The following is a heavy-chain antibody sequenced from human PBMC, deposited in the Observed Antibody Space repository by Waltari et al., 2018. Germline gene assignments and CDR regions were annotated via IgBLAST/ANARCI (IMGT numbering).Heavy chain of an antibody. CDR1: GGSFSGYY. J-gene: IGHJ4*02. D-gene: IGHD2-15*01. V-gene: IGHV4-34*01. CDR3: ARRRYCSGGSCYSSDY. Sequence: QVQLQQWGAGLLKPSETLSLTCDVYGGSFSGYYWSWIRQPPGKGLEWIGEINHSGSTNYNPSLKSRVTISVDTSKNQFSLKLSSVTAADTAVYYCARRRYCSGGSCYSSDYWGQGTLVTVSS. CDR2: INHSGST.